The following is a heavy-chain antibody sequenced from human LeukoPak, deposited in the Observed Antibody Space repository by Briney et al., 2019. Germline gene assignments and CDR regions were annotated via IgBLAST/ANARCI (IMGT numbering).Heavy chain of an antibody. CDR2: ISSRGDST. CDR1: GFTFSSYA. D-gene: IGHD6-19*01. V-gene: IGHV3-23*01. Sequence: QPGGSLILSCAASGFTFSSYATNWVRPAPGKGLDGVSVISSRGDSTYYADSGKGRFTISRDNSKNALYLQIDSLRVEDTAVYYCAKPRYSSGWYEWFDPWGRGTLVTVSS. J-gene: IGHJ5*02. CDR3: AKPRYSSGWYEWFDP.